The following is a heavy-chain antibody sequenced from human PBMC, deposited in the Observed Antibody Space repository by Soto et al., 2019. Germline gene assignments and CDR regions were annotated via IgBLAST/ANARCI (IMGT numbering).Heavy chain of an antibody. J-gene: IGHJ5*02. D-gene: IGHD3-3*01. CDR2: INPNSGGT. V-gene: IGHV1-2*04. Sequence: ASVKVSCKASGYTLTGYYMHWVRQAPGQGLEWMGWINPNSGGTNYAQKFQGWVTMTRDTSISTAYMELSRLRSDDTAVYYCARAGRITIFGVVRQNWFDPWGQGTLVTVSS. CDR3: ARAGRITIFGVVRQNWFDP. CDR1: GYTLTGYY.